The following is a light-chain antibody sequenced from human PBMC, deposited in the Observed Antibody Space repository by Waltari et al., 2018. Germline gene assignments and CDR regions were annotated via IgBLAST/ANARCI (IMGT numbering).Light chain of an antibody. J-gene: IGKJ4*01. CDR2: GTS. V-gene: IGKV3-11*01. Sequence: DIVLPQPPATLSLSQGERATFSCRASQSLSNYLAWYKQKPGQAPRLLIYGTSNRATGIPARFSGSGFGTDFTLTISRLEPEDFAVYYCQQRRNWPLTFGGGTKVEIK. CDR3: QQRRNWPLT. CDR1: QSLSNY.